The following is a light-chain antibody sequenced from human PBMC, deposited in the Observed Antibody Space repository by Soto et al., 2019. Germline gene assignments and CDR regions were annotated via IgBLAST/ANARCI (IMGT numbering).Light chain of an antibody. J-gene: IGLJ1*01. CDR2: SNN. CDR1: SSNIGSNT. Sequence: QSALTQPPSASGTPGQRVTISCSGSSSNIGSNTVNWYQQLPGTAPKLVIYSNNQRPSGVPDRLSGSKSGTSASLAISGLQSEDEADYYCAAWDDSLNGFYVFVTGTKVTVL. V-gene: IGLV1-44*01. CDR3: AAWDDSLNGFYV.